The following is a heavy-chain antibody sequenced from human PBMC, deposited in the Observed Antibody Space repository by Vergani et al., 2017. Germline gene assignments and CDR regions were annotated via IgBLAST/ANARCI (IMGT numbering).Heavy chain of an antibody. V-gene: IGHV4-59*01. Sequence: QVQLQESGPGLVKPSETLSLTCTVSGGSISSYYWSWIRQPPGKGLEWIGYIYYSGSTNYNPSLKSRVTISVDTSKNQFSLKLSSVTAADTAVYYCARDLTMXRGVTKGYYYGMDVWGQGTTVTVSS. J-gene: IGHJ6*02. CDR2: IYYSGST. CDR3: ARDLTMXRGVTKGYYYGMDV. D-gene: IGHD3-10*01. CDR1: GGSISSYY.